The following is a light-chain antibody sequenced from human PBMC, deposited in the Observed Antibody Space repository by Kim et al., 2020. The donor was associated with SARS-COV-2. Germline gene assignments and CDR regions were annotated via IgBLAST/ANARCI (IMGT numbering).Light chain of an antibody. Sequence: DIQMTQSHSTLSASVGDRVTITCRASQSISSWLAWYQQKPGKAPNLLIYKASSLESGVPSRFSGSGSGTEFTLTISSLQPDDFATYYCQQYNSYPLTFGGGTKLEIK. J-gene: IGKJ4*01. CDR1: QSISSW. CDR3: QQYNSYPLT. CDR2: KAS. V-gene: IGKV1-5*03.